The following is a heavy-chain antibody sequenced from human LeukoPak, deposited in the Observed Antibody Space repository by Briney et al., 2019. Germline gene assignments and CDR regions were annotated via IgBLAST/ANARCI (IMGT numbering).Heavy chain of an antibody. V-gene: IGHV1-2*02. CDR3: ARVRLLWFGELTYYFDY. CDR1: GYTLTCYY. J-gene: IGHJ4*02. D-gene: IGHD3-10*01. Sequence: GASVKVSCKASGYTLTCYYMHWVRQAPGQGLEWMGWINPNSGGTNYAQKFQGRVTMTRDTSISTAYMELSRLRPDDTAVYYCARVRLLWFGELTYYFDYWGQGTLVTVPS. CDR2: INPNSGGT.